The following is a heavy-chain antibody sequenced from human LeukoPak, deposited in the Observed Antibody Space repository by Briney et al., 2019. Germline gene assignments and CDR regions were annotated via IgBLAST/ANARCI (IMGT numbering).Heavy chain of an antibody. V-gene: IGHV1-69*04. J-gene: IGHJ6*02. Sequence: ASVKVSCKASGGTFSSYAISWVRQAPGQGLEWMGRIIPILGIANYAQKLQGRVTMTTDTSTSTAYMELRSLRSDDTAVYYCARGGPDYYYGMDVWGQGTTVTVSS. CDR1: GGTFSSYA. CDR3: ARGGPDYYYGMDV. D-gene: IGHD2-15*01. CDR2: IIPILGIA.